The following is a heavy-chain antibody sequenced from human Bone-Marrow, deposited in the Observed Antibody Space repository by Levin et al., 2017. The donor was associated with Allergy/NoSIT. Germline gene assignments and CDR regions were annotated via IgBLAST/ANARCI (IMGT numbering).Heavy chain of an antibody. Sequence: LSLTCAASGFPFSGSAMHWVRQASGKGLEWVGRIRSKANSYATAYAASVKGRFTISRDDSKNTAYLQMNSLKTEDTAVYYCTSTVVVPAADYYYYMDVWGKGTTVTVSS. CDR2: IRSKANSYAT. V-gene: IGHV3-73*01. CDR3: TSTVVVPAADYYYYMDV. D-gene: IGHD2-2*01. CDR1: GFPFSGSA. J-gene: IGHJ6*03.